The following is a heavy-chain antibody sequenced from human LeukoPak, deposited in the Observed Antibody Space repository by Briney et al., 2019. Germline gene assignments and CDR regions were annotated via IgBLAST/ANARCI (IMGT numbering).Heavy chain of an antibody. Sequence: GGSLRLSCAASGFTFSSYAMSWVRQAPGKGLEWVSSISSSSSYIYYADSVKGRFTISRDNAKNSLYLQMNSLRAEDTAVYYCARDLEYYDFWSGYDYWGQGTLVTVSS. V-gene: IGHV3-21*01. J-gene: IGHJ4*02. CDR1: GFTFSSYA. D-gene: IGHD3-3*01. CDR3: ARDLEYYDFWSGYDY. CDR2: ISSSSSYI.